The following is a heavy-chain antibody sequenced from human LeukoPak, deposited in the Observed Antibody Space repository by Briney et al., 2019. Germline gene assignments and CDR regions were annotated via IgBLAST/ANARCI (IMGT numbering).Heavy chain of an antibody. Sequence: PGGSLRLSCATSGFTFSSSAMSWVRQPPGKGLAWVSTISDSGGGTYYADSVKGRFTISRDNSKNTLYLQMNSLRAEDTAVFYCGKLFYSSGMYHFDYWGQGTLVTVSS. CDR3: GKLFYSSGMYHFDY. CDR2: ISDSGGGT. J-gene: IGHJ4*02. D-gene: IGHD3-10*01. CDR1: GFTFSSSA. V-gene: IGHV3-23*01.